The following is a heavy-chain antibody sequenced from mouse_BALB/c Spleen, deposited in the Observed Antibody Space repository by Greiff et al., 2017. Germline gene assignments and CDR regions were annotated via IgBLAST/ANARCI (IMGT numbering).Heavy chain of an antibody. Sequence: EVMLVESGGGLVQPGGSLKLSCAASGFTFSSYGMSWVRQTPDKRLELVATINSNGGSTYYPDSVKGRFTISRDNAKNTLYLQISSLKSEDTAMYYCARGGLREAMDYWGQGTSVTVSS. CDR1: GFTFSSYG. J-gene: IGHJ4*01. D-gene: IGHD2-4*01. V-gene: IGHV5-6-3*01. CDR3: ARGGLREAMDY. CDR2: INSNGGST.